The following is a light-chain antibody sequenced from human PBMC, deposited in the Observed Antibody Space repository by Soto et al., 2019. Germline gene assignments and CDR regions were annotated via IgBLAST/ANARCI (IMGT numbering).Light chain of an antibody. V-gene: IGKV3-15*01. CDR1: QSVSSY. J-gene: IGKJ1*01. CDR2: DAS. CDR3: QQYDDWPET. Sequence: EKVMTQSPATLSVSPGARATISCRASQSVSSYLAWYQQKPGQAPRLLIYDASTRATGVPARFSGSGSGTEFSFTIISLQSEDLAVYYCQQYDDWPETFGQGTKVDIK.